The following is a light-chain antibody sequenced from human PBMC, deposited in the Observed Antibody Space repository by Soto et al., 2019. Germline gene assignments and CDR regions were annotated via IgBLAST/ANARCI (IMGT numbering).Light chain of an antibody. CDR2: GAS. Sequence: VLTQSPGTLSLSPGDGATLSCRASQSVSSSYLAWYQQKPGQAPRLLIYGASSRATGTPDRFTGSGSGTDFALTISRLEPEDFAVYFCQQYGSSPWTFGQGTKVDNK. V-gene: IGKV3-20*01. CDR3: QQYGSSPWT. J-gene: IGKJ1*01. CDR1: QSVSSSY.